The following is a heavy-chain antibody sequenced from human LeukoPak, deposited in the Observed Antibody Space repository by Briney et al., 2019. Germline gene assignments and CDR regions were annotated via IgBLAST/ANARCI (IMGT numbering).Heavy chain of an antibody. Sequence: PGRSLRLSCAASGFTFDDYAMHWVRQAPGKGLEWVSGISWNSGSIGYADSVKGRFTISRDNAKNSLYLQMNSLRAEDTALYYCAKDRSSRYPGFINFDPWGQGTLVTVSS. CDR2: ISWNSGSI. CDR3: AKDRSSRYPGFINFDP. CDR1: GFTFDDYA. J-gene: IGHJ5*02. D-gene: IGHD3-10*01. V-gene: IGHV3-9*01.